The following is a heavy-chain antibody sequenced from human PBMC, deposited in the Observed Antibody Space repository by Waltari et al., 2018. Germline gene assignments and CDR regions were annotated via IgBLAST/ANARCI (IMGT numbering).Heavy chain of an antibody. D-gene: IGHD3-3*01. J-gene: IGHJ5*02. Sequence: EVHLLESGGGLVQPGESLRLYCAVSGFPLNDFPMTWVRQISGKGLELVSSIRNSGDTPFYADSVRGRFTISKDISKNTLFLDMIGLRGEDTATYYCAKSSFNYDFVMATWGQGALVTVSS. V-gene: IGHV3-23*01. CDR3: AKSSFNYDFVMAT. CDR2: IRNSGDTP. CDR1: GFPLNDFP.